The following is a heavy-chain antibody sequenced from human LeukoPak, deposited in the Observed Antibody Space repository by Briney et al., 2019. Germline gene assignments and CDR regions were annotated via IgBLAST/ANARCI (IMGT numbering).Heavy chain of an antibody. V-gene: IGHV1-69*05. Sequence: SVKVSCKASGGTFSSYAISWVRQAPGQGLEWIGRIIPIFGTANYAQKFQGRVTITTDESTSTAYMELSSLRSEDTAVYYCARGPIAVAGTDYFDYWGQGTLVTVSS. CDR2: IIPIFGTA. D-gene: IGHD6-19*01. CDR3: ARGPIAVAGTDYFDY. CDR1: GGTFSSYA. J-gene: IGHJ4*02.